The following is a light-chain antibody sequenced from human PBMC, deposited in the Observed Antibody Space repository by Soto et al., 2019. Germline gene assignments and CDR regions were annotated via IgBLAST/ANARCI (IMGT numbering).Light chain of an antibody. V-gene: IGKV3-20*01. CDR1: QSATNTY. CDR2: GAS. CDR3: HQYGSSPPFT. J-gene: IGKJ3*01. Sequence: EIVLTQSPGTLSLSPGERATLSCRASQSATNTYLAWYQQRPGQAPRLLIYGASNRATGIPDRFSGSGSGTDFTLIISRLEPEDFAVYYCHQYGSSPPFTFGPGTKVDIK.